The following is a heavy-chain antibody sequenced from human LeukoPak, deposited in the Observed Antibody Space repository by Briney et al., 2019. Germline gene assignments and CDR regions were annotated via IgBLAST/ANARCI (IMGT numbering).Heavy chain of an antibody. D-gene: IGHD5-12*01. V-gene: IGHV3-21*01. Sequence: GGSLRLSCAASGFTFSSNSMNWVRQAPGKGLEWVSSVSSSSSYIYYADSVKGRFTISRDNAKNSLYLQMNSLRAEDTAVYYCARGNGYSGYDSVYFDYWGQGTLVTVSS. CDR2: VSSSSSYI. CDR3: ARGNGYSGYDSVYFDY. CDR1: GFTFSSNS. J-gene: IGHJ4*02.